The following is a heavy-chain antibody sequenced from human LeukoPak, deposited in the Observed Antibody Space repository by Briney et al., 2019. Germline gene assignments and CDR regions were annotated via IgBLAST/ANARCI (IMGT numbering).Heavy chain of an antibody. CDR3: ASLRERSYYARGFDY. D-gene: IGHD1-26*01. V-gene: IGHV4-59*05. Sequence: SETLSLTCTVSGDSISDDYWSWIGQPPGKGLEWIGSIYYSGSTYYIPSLKSRVTISVDTSKNQFSLKLSSVTAADTAVYYCASLRERSYYARGFDYWGQGTLVTVSS. CDR1: GDSISDDY. J-gene: IGHJ4*02. CDR2: IYYSGST.